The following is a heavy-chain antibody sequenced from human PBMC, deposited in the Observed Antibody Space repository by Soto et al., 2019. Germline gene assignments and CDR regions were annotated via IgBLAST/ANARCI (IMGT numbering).Heavy chain of an antibody. J-gene: IGHJ3*02. CDR2: ISGSGGST. CDR1: GFTFSSYA. CDR3: AKDRASKVLRYFDWLPPDAFDI. D-gene: IGHD3-9*01. V-gene: IGHV3-23*01. Sequence: PGGSLRLSCAASGFTFSSYAMSWVRQAPGKGLEWVSAISGSGGSTYYADSVKGRFTISRDNSKNTLYLQMNSLRAEDTAVYYCAKDRASKVLRYFDWLPPDAFDIWGQGXMVTVSS.